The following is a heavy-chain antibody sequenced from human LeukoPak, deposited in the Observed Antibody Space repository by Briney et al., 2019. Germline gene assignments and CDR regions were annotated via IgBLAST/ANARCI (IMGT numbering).Heavy chain of an antibody. CDR1: GGSISSYN. D-gene: IGHD5-12*01. Sequence: SVTLSLTCTVSGGSISSYNWSWLRQPPGKGLEWSGIVYYGGSTNYNPSLKRRVTISVDTSKNQFSLKLSSVTAADTAVYYCARVGYAGLDYWGQGTLVTVSS. V-gene: IGHV4-59*01. CDR3: ARVGYAGLDY. J-gene: IGHJ4*02. CDR2: VYYGGST.